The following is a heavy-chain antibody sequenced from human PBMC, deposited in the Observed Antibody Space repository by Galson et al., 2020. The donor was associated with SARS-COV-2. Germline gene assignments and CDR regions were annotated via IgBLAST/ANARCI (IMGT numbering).Heavy chain of an antibody. CDR2: IYNTGST. J-gene: IGHJ5*02. D-gene: IGHD6-19*01. CDR1: GGSISSTSYL. V-gene: IGHV4-39*07. Sequence: SETLSLTCSVSGGSISSTSYLWGWIRPPPGKGLEWIGSIYNTGSTHYNPSPESRATISVDTSKNHFSLKLSSVTAADTAVYYCARDATSSGWFNWFDPWGRGTLVTVSS. CDR3: ARDATSSGWFNWFDP.